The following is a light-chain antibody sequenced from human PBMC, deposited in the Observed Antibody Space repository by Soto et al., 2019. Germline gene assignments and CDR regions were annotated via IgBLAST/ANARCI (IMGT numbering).Light chain of an antibody. CDR2: EDI. CDR3: YSADSSGNLFV. V-gene: IGLV3-10*01. J-gene: IGLJ1*01. Sequence: SYELTQPPSVSVSPGQTARITCSGDALPEKYVYWYQQKSGQAPVLIIYEDIKRTSGIPERFSGSSSGTKATLTISGAHVEDEADYYCYSADSSGNLFVFGAGTKLTVL. CDR1: ALPEKY.